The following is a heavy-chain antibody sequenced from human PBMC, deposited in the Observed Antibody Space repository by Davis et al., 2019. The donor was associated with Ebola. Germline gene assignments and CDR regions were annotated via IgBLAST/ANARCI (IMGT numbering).Heavy chain of an antibody. CDR3: ARDRYDFWSGHFDY. J-gene: IGHJ4*02. V-gene: IGHV3-21*04. CDR2: ISTSSSYI. D-gene: IGHD3-3*01. CDR1: GFTFSVFS. Sequence: GGSLRLSCVTSGFTFSVFSMNWVRQAPGKGLEWVASISTSSSYIHYADSVKGRFTISRDDAESSLYLQMNSLRAEDTAVYYCARDRYDFWSGHFDYWGQGTLVTVSS.